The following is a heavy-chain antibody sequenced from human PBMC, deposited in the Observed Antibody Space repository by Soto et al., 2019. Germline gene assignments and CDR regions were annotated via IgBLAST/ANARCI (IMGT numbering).Heavy chain of an antibody. J-gene: IGHJ4*02. CDR3: ARAAVVVVAATEYYFDY. Sequence: QVQLQESGPGLVKPSQTLSLTCTVSGGSIISGGYYWSWIRQHPGKGLEWIGYIYYSGSTYYNPFLKSRVTISVDTSKNQFSLKLSSVTAADTAVYYCARAAVVVVAATEYYFDYWGQGTLVTVSS. V-gene: IGHV4-31*03. CDR2: IYYSGST. D-gene: IGHD2-15*01. CDR1: GGSIISGGYY.